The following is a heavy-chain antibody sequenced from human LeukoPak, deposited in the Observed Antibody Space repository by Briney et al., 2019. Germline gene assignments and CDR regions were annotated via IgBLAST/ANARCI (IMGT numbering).Heavy chain of an antibody. Sequence: PSETLSLTCTVSGGSISTYYWSWIRQPAGKGLEWIGRIYTSGSTNYNPSLQGRVTISIDTSKNQFSLKVNSVTAADTAVYYCVRDSRYGSGWFEDGLDFWGQGTTVTVSS. J-gene: IGHJ6*02. CDR2: IYTSGST. CDR1: GGSISTYY. D-gene: IGHD6-13*01. CDR3: VRDSRYGSGWFEDGLDF. V-gene: IGHV4-4*07.